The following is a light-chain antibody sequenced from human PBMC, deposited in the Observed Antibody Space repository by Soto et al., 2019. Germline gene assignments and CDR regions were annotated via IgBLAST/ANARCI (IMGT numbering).Light chain of an antibody. CDR1: SSDVGGYNY. V-gene: IGLV2-14*01. Sequence: QSVLTQPASVSGSPGQSITISCTGTSSDVGGYNYASWYQQHPGKAPKLIIYEVSNRASEISNRFSGSKSGNTASLTISGLPAEDEADYYCSSYTSGSTYVFGTGTKLTVL. J-gene: IGLJ1*01. CDR3: SSYTSGSTYV. CDR2: EVS.